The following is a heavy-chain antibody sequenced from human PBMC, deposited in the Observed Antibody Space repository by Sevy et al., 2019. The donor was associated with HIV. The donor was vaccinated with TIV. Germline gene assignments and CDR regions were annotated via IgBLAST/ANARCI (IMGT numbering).Heavy chain of an antibody. Sequence: GGSLRLSCAASGFTFSNAWMSWVRQAPGKGLEWVGRIKSKTDGGTTDYAAPVKGRFTISTDESKNTLYLQMTSLKTEDTAVYYCTTDTGISDYDFWSGRDDTFDNWGQGTMVTVSS. D-gene: IGHD3-3*01. CDR1: GFTFSNAW. CDR3: TTDTGISDYDFWSGRDDTFDN. V-gene: IGHV3-15*01. CDR2: IKSKTDGGTT. J-gene: IGHJ3*02.